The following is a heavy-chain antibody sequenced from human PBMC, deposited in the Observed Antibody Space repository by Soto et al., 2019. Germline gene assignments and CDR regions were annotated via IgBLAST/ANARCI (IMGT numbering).Heavy chain of an antibody. D-gene: IGHD2-15*01. J-gene: IGHJ4*02. CDR2: IWYDGTKE. V-gene: IGHV3-33*01. CDR3: ASGGFYPRFFDY. Sequence: QVQLVESGGGVVQPGRSLRLSCAASGLIFSSFGMHWVRQAPGKGLEWVAVIWYDGTKEYYADSVKGRFTISRDNSKNTLYLQMNSLRAEDTAVYYCASGGFYPRFFDYWGQGTLVTVSS. CDR1: GLIFSSFG.